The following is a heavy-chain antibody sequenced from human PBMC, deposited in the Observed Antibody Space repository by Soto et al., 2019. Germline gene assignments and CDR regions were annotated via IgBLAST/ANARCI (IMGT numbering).Heavy chain of an antibody. V-gene: IGHV1-18*01. CDR1: GYTFTNYG. CDR2: ISTYTGTT. Sequence: GASVKVSCTASGYTFTNYGISWVRQAPGQGLEWLGWISTYTGTTDYAQNLQGRLTMTTDTSTTTAYMELRSLRSDDTAVYYCARDYYGSGAPDHYGMDIWGQGTPVTVSS. CDR3: ARDYYGSGAPDHYGMDI. J-gene: IGHJ6*02. D-gene: IGHD3-10*01.